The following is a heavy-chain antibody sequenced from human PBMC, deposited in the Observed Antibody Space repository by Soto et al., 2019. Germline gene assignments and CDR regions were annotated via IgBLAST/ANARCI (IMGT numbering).Heavy chain of an antibody. Sequence: SETLSLTCSVSGGSVINYYWSWVRQSPEKGLEWIAYISYTGSTNYNPSLKSRVSISIDTSKNQFSLNLSSVTAADSAVYYCVRDGSSGAVDVWGQGTTVTVSS. J-gene: IGHJ6*02. V-gene: IGHV4-59*02. CDR2: ISYTGST. CDR1: GGSVINYY. D-gene: IGHD3-10*01. CDR3: VRDGSSGAVDV.